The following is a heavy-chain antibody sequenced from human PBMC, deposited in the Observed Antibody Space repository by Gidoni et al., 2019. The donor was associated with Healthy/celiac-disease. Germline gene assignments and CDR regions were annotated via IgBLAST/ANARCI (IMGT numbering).Heavy chain of an antibody. CDR3: ARATTPYDSSGLFDY. V-gene: IGHV3-33*01. Sequence: QVQLVASGGGVVQPGRSLRLSCAASGFTFSRYGMHWVRQAPGKGLEWVAVIWYDGSNKYYADSVKGRFTISRDNSKNTLYLQMNSLRAEDTAVYYCARATTPYDSSGLFDYWGQGTLVTVSS. J-gene: IGHJ4*02. CDR2: IWYDGSNK. CDR1: GFTFSRYG. D-gene: IGHD3-22*01.